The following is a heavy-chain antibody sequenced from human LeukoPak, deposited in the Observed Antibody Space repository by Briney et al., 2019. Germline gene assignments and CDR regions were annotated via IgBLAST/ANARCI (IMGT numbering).Heavy chain of an antibody. CDR3: ARAYYDISTGYLDY. Sequence: SQTLSLTCAISGDSVSSKSAAWNWIRRSPSRGLEWLGRTYYRSKWYNDYAVSVKSQISVNPDTTKNQFSLQLSSVTPEDTAVYYCARAYYDISTGYLDYWGQGTLVTVSP. D-gene: IGHD3-9*01. CDR1: GDSVSSKSAA. CDR2: TYYRSKWYN. J-gene: IGHJ4*02. V-gene: IGHV6-1*01.